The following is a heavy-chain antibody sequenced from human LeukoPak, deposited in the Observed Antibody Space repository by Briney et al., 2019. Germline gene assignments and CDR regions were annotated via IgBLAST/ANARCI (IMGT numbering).Heavy chain of an antibody. V-gene: IGHV1-69*05. CDR1: GGTFSSYA. CDR3: ARDHDILTGYLDY. CDR2: IIPIFGTA. Sequence: SSVKVSCKASGGTFSSYAVSWVRQAPGQGLEWMGGIIPIFGTANYAQKFQGRVTITTDESTSTAYMELSSLRSEDTAVYYCARDHDILTGYLDYWGQGTLVTVSS. D-gene: IGHD3-9*01. J-gene: IGHJ4*02.